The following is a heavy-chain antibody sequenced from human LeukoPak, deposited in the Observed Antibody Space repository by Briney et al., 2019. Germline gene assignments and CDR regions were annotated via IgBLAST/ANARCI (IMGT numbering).Heavy chain of an antibody. CDR1: GGSFNSGNYY. D-gene: IGHD2-2*01. V-gene: IGHV4-61*02. Sequence: SQTLSLTCTVSGGSFNSGNYYWNWIRQPAGKGLEWIGRIYSSGSTNYNPSLKSRVTISVDTSKNQFSLKLSSVTAADTAVYYCARHGGIVVVPAATDFDYWGQGTLVTVSS. CDR3: ARHGGIVVVPAATDFDY. J-gene: IGHJ4*02. CDR2: IYSSGST.